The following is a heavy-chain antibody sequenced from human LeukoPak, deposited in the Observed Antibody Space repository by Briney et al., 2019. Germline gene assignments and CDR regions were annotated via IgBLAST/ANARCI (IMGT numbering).Heavy chain of an antibody. CDR1: GFTFSSYS. Sequence: GGSLRLSCAASGFTFSSYSMNWVRQAPGKGLEWVSSISTSSSYIYYADSVKGRFTISRDNAKNSLYLQMNSLRAEDTAVYYCARDLKAGTADYWGQGTLVTASS. CDR2: ISTSSSYI. CDR3: ARDLKAGTADY. V-gene: IGHV3-21*01. D-gene: IGHD1-7*01. J-gene: IGHJ4*02.